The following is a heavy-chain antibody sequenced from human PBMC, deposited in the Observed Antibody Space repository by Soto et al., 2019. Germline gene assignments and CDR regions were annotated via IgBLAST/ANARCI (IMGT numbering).Heavy chain of an antibody. Sequence: QVQLVQSGAEVKKPGASVTVSCKASGYTFTSLAIHWVRQAPGQRPEWMGWINADTGNTKYSQRFQGRDTFARDTSANTAYMQVSSLRSEDTAVYFCAREVVSGYDLGYWGQGTLVTVSS. V-gene: IGHV1-3*01. CDR2: INADTGNT. CDR1: GYTFTSLA. CDR3: AREVVSGYDLGY. J-gene: IGHJ4*02. D-gene: IGHD5-12*01.